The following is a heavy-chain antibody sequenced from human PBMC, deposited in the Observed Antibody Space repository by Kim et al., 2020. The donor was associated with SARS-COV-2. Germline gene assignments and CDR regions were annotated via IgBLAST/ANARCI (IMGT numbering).Heavy chain of an antibody. V-gene: IGHV3-48*03. Sequence: GGSLRLSCAASGFTFSTYEMNWVRQAPGKGLEWISYISTSGSTIYYADSVKGRFTISRDNAKSSLSLQMNSLRAEDTAVYYCARTRYCSSTSCFYGMDV. J-gene: IGHJ6*01. CDR1: GFTFSTYE. CDR2: ISTSGSTI. D-gene: IGHD2-2*01. CDR3: ARTRYCSSTSCFYGMDV.